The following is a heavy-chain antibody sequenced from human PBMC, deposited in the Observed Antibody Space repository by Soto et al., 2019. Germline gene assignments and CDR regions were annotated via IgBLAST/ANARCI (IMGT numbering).Heavy chain of an antibody. D-gene: IGHD3-10*01. CDR3: ARDSGDYGSGWFDP. CDR2: IYYSGST. V-gene: IGHV4-31*03. CDR1: GGSISSGGYY. J-gene: IGHJ5*02. Sequence: QVQLQESGPGLVKPSQTLSLTCTVSGGSISSGGYYWSWIRQHPGKGLEWIGYIYYSGSTYYNPSCESRVTISVDPSKNQFSMKLSAVTAADTAVYYCARDSGDYGSGWFDPWGQGTLVTVSS.